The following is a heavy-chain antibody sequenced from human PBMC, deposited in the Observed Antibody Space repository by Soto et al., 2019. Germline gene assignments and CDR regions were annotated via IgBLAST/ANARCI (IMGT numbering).Heavy chain of an antibody. Sequence: GGTLRLSCAASGFTFSRYAMSWVRQAPGKGLKWVSAISGSGGSTYYADSVKGRFTISRDNSKNTPYLQMNSLRAEDTAVYYCAKRMYYDFWCGYPSIAARFDYWGQGTLVTVSS. CDR2: ISGSGGST. V-gene: IGHV3-23*01. CDR1: GFTFSRYA. D-gene: IGHD3-3*01. CDR3: AKRMYYDFWCGYPSIAARFDY. J-gene: IGHJ4*02.